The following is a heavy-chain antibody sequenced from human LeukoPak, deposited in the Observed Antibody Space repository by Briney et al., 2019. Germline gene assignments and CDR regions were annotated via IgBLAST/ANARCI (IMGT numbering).Heavy chain of an antibody. V-gene: IGHV4-59*01. CDR3: SRENGAVSPFGY. Sequence: SETLSLTCTVSGGSISSYYWSWIRQPPGKGLQWIGYIYQGGSTNYNPSLQSRVTISMDASRNQLSLKQSSVAAGDTGVYYCSRENGAVSPFGYWGQGTLVTVLS. CDR2: IYQGGST. D-gene: IGHD2-8*01. CDR1: GGSISSYY. J-gene: IGHJ4*02.